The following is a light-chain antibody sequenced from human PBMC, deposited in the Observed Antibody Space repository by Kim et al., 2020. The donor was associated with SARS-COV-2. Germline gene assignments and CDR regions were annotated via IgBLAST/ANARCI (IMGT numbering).Light chain of an antibody. J-gene: IGLJ3*02. V-gene: IGLV3-1*01. Sequence: VLVIYEDSKRPSEIPARFSGSNSGDTATLTISGTQAVDEADYYCQAWDSSTVLFGGGTQLTVL. CDR3: QAWDSSTVL. CDR2: EDS.